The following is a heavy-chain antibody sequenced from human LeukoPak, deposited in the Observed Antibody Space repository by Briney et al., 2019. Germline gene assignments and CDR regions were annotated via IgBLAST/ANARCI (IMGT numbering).Heavy chain of an antibody. CDR2: INHSGST. J-gene: IGHJ5*02. Sequence: PSETLSLTCTVSGGSISSYYWSWIRQPPGKGLEWIGEINHSGSTNYNPSLKSRVTISVDTSKNQFSLKLSSVTAADTAVYYCARGPHHWFDPWGQGTLVTVSS. V-gene: IGHV4-34*01. CDR3: ARGPHHWFDP. CDR1: GGSISSYY.